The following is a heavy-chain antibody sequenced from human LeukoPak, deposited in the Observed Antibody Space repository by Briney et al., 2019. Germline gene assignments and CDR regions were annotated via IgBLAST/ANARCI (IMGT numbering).Heavy chain of an antibody. Sequence: ASVKVSCKASRYTFTSYYMHWVRQAPGQGLEWMGIINPSGGSTGYAQKFQGRVTMSRDTSTSTVYMELSSLRSEDTAVYYCARDLTMVRGVIIALFAFDIWGQGTMVTVSS. D-gene: IGHD3-10*01. CDR3: ARDLTMVRGVIIALFAFDI. CDR2: INPSGGST. CDR1: RYTFTSYY. V-gene: IGHV1-46*01. J-gene: IGHJ3*02.